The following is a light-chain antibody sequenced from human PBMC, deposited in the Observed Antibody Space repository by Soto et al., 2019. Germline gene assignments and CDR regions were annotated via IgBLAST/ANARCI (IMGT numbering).Light chain of an antibody. V-gene: IGLV2-14*01. CDR3: SLYTSENTYV. CDR1: SSDVGAYKY. CDR2: EVS. J-gene: IGLJ1*01. Sequence: QSALTQPASVSGSPGQSITISCTGTSSDVGAYKYVSWFQQHPGKAPKLMIYEVSNRPSGISDRFSGSKSGNTASLTISGLQAEDEADYYCSLYTSENTYVFGTGTKVTVL.